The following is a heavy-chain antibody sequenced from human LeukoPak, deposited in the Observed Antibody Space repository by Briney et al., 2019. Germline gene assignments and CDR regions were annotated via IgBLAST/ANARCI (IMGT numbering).Heavy chain of an antibody. V-gene: IGHV4-59*06. CDR3: ARLYDSSGYYYVAFDI. CDR1: GGSFSSYY. D-gene: IGHD3-22*01. J-gene: IGHJ3*02. CDR2: IYYSGST. Sequence: SETLSLTCAVYGGSFSSYYWSWIRQPPGKGLEWIGYIYYSGSTYYNPSLKSRVTISVDTSKNQFSLKLSSVTAADTAVYYCARLYDSSGYYYVAFDIWGQGTMVTVSS.